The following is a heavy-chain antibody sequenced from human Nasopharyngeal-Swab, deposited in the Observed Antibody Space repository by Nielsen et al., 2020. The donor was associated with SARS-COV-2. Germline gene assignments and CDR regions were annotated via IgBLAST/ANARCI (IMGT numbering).Heavy chain of an antibody. J-gene: IGHJ6*02. V-gene: IGHV1-8*01. CDR1: GYTFTSYD. D-gene: IGHD3-9*01. CDR2: MNPNSGNT. Sequence: ASVKVSCKASGYTFTSYDINWVRQATGQGLEWMGWMNPNSGNTGYAQKFQGRVTMTRNTSIGTAYMELSSLRSEDTAVYYCAGGRNDILTGVYKGYYYYGMDVWGQGTTVTVSS. CDR3: AGGRNDILTGVYKGYYYYGMDV.